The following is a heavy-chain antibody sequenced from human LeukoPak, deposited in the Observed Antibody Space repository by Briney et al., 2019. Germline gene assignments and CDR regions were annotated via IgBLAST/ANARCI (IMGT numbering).Heavy chain of an antibody. CDR3: AKDPNGDYIGAFDV. CDR1: GLTFSNYA. Sequence: GGSLXLSCAASGLTFSNYAMMWLRQAPGKGLEWVSAITGSGGWTLYADSVKGRFTISRDNSENTLYLEMSSLRVEDTAVYYCAKDPNGDYIGAFDVWGQGTMVTVSS. D-gene: IGHD4-17*01. V-gene: IGHV3-23*01. J-gene: IGHJ3*01. CDR2: ITGSGGWT.